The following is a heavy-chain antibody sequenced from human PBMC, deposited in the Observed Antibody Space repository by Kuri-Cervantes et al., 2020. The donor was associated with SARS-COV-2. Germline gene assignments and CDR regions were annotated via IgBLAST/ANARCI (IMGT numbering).Heavy chain of an antibody. Sequence: GESLKISCAASGFTFSSFGMHWVRQAPGKGLEWLEWVDLIWYDGGNKYYADPVKGRFTISRDNSQNTLYLQMKSLRTEDTALYYCARDRVGVHDSWGQGTLVTVSS. D-gene: IGHD2-21*01. CDR3: ARDRVGVHDS. V-gene: IGHV3-33*08. CDR1: GFTFSSFG. CDR2: IWYDGGNK. J-gene: IGHJ4*02.